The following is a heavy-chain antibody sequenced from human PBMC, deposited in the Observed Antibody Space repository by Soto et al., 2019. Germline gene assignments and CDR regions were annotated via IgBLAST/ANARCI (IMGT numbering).Heavy chain of an antibody. J-gene: IGHJ3*01. CDR2: IHYSGRT. CDR1: GDSISSSNYY. CDR3: ARVWGGAFDF. D-gene: IGHD3-10*01. V-gene: IGHV4-39*07. Sequence: PSETLSLTCTVSGDSISSSNYYWGWIRQPPGKGLEWIGNIHYSGRTYYNPSLKSRVIISVDTSKNQFSLKLSSVTAADTAVYYCARVWGGAFDFWGQGTMVTVSS.